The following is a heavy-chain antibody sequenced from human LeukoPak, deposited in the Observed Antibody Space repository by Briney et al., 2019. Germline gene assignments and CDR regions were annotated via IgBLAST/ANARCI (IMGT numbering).Heavy chain of an antibody. D-gene: IGHD2-15*01. CDR3: ARDRGYCSGGSCYAWFDP. Sequence: GGSLRLSCAASGFTFSDYNMNWVRQAPGKGLEWVSSISSSSSYIYYADSVKGRFTISRDNAKNSLYLQMNSLRAEDTAVYYCARDRGYCSGGSCYAWFDPGGQGTLVTVSS. V-gene: IGHV3-21*01. CDR1: GFTFSDYN. J-gene: IGHJ5*02. CDR2: ISSSSSYI.